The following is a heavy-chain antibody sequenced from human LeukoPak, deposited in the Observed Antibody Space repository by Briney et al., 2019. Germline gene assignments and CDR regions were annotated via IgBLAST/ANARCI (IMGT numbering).Heavy chain of an antibody. CDR3: ARVQIAAAGINWFDP. J-gene: IGHJ5*02. Sequence: ASVKVSCKASGYTFTSYGISWVRQAPGQGLEWMGWINPNSGGTNYAQKFQGRVTMTRDTSISTAYMELSRLRSDDTAVYYCARVQIAAAGINWFDPWGQGTLVTVSS. V-gene: IGHV1-2*02. CDR1: GYTFTSYG. D-gene: IGHD6-13*01. CDR2: INPNSGGT.